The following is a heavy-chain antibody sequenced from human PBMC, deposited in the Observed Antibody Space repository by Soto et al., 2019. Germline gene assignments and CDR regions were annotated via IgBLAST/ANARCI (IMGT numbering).Heavy chain of an antibody. V-gene: IGHV4-30-4*08. CDR2: IYDSGVT. D-gene: IGHD5-18*01. CDR1: GAIVTRGENY. Sequence: PSGTLSLTCSVSGAIVTRGENYWSWVRQPPGKGLEWLGYIYDSGVTSYTPALKSRVTLSLDRPNNQVSLKLRSVTAADTAVYFFVIDRSHGYTGIVWCPGPLFTV. J-gene: IGHJ3*01. CDR3: VIDRSHGYTGIV.